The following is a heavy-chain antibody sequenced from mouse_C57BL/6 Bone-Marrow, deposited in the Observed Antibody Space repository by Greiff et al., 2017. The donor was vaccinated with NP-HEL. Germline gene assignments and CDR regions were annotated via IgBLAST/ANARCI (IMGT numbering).Heavy chain of an antibody. Sequence: VQLQQSGAELVKPGASVKISCKASGYAFSSYWMNWVKQRPGKGLEWIGQIYPGDGDTNYNGKFKGKATLTVDTSSSTAYMQLSSLTSEDSAVYFCARPYGSSCAMDYWGQGTSVTVSS. V-gene: IGHV1-80*01. CDR2: IYPGDGDT. D-gene: IGHD1-1*01. J-gene: IGHJ4*01. CDR1: GYAFSSYW. CDR3: ARPYGSSCAMDY.